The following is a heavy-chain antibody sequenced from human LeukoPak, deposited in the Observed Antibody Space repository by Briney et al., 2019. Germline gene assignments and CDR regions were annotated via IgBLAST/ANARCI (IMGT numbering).Heavy chain of an antibody. J-gene: IGHJ4*02. D-gene: IGHD3-22*01. V-gene: IGHV4-59*11. Sequence: GSLRLSCAASGFTFSSHSMNWVRQAPGKGLEWIGYIYYSGSTNYNPSLKSRVTISVDTSKNQFSLKLSSVTAADTAVYYCASGGNTYYYDSSGYLAYWGQGTLVTVSS. CDR1: GFTFSSHS. CDR2: IYYSGST. CDR3: ASGGNTYYYDSSGYLAY.